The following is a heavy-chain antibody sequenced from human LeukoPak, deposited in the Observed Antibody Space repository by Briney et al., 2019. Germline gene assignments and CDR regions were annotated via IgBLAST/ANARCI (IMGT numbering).Heavy chain of an antibody. CDR1: GFTFSSYE. D-gene: IGHD6-19*01. J-gene: IGHJ4*02. CDR3: ASQYSSGWYLIDY. Sequence: GGSLRLSCAASGFTFSSYEMNWVRQAPGKGLEWVSYISSSGSTIYYADSVKGRFTISRDNDKNTLYLQMNSLRAEDTAVYYCASQYSSGWYLIDYWGQGTLVTVSS. V-gene: IGHV3-48*03. CDR2: ISSSGSTI.